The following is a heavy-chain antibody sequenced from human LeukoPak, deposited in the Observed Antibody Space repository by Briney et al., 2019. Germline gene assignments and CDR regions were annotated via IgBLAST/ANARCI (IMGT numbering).Heavy chain of an antibody. V-gene: IGHV3-74*01. Sequence: GGTLRLSCVGSGFSFSTYGMTWVRQAPGKGLVWVSRINSDGSSTSYADSVKGRFTISRDNAKNTLYLQMNSLRAEDTAVYYCARDHAVVPAAMGYWGQGTLVTVSS. CDR1: GFSFSTYG. D-gene: IGHD2-2*01. J-gene: IGHJ4*02. CDR3: ARDHAVVPAAMGY. CDR2: INSDGSST.